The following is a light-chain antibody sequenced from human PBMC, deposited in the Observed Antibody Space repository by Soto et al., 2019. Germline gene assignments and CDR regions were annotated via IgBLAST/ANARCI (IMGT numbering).Light chain of an antibody. J-gene: IGLJ1*01. CDR3: SSYTISSTYYV. CDR2: DVS. CDR1: SSDVGGYNY. V-gene: IGLV2-14*01. Sequence: QSVLTQPASVSGSPGQSITISCTGTSSDVGGYNYVSWYQQHPGKAPKLMIYDVSNRPSGVSNRFSGSKSGNTASLTISGLQAEDEADYYCSSYTISSTYYVFGSGTKVTVL.